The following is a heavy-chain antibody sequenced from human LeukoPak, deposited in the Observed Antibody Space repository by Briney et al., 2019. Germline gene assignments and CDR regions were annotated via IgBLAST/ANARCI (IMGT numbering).Heavy chain of an antibody. J-gene: IGHJ4*02. CDR1: GYTFTSYG. V-gene: IGHV1-18*01. CDR3: ARGDSGVGTPHIDY. Sequence: ASVKVSCKASGYTFTSYGISWVRQAPGQGLEWMGWISAYNGNTNYAQKLQGRVTMTTDTSTNTAYMELRSLRSDDTAVYYCARGDSGVGTPHIDYWGQGTLVTVSS. CDR2: ISAYNGNT. D-gene: IGHD3-3*01.